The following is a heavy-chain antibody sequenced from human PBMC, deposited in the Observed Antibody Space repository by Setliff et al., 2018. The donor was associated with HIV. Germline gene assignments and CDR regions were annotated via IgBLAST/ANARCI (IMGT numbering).Heavy chain of an antibody. J-gene: IGHJ4*02. CDR1: GDSINSGTYY. CDR3: ASLTTDRFLEWLFVY. D-gene: IGHD3-3*01. V-gene: IGHV4-61*02. Sequence: PSETLSLTCTVSGDSINSGTYYWSWIRQPAGKGLEWIGRLHLSGDTNYNPSLKSRVTMSIDTSKNQFSLKLSSVTAADTAVYYCASLTTDRFLEWLFVYWGQGTLVTVSS. CDR2: LHLSGDT.